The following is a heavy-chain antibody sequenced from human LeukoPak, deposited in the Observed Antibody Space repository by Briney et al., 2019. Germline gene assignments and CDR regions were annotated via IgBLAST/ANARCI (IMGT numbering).Heavy chain of an antibody. CDR1: GFTFSSFE. V-gene: IGHV3-21*01. D-gene: IGHD2-15*01. CDR2: ISSSSSYI. J-gene: IGHJ4*02. CDR3: ARARCSGGSCYARLDY. Sequence: PGGSLRLSCAASGFTFSSFEMNWVRQAPGKGLEWVSSISSSSSYIYYADSVKGRFTISRDNAKNSLYLQMNSLRAEDTAVYYCARARCSGGSCYARLDYWGQGTLVTVSS.